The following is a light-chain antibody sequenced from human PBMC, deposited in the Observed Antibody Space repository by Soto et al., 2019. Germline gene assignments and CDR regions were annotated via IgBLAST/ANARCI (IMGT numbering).Light chain of an antibody. CDR2: EVS. CDR3: SSYTSSTTRV. V-gene: IGLV2-14*01. CDR1: SSDVGGYHY. Sequence: QSVLTQPASVSGSPGQSITISCTGTSSDVGGYHYVSWYQQHPGKAPKLMIYEVSNRPSGVSNRFSGSKSGNTASLTISGLQAEDEADYYCSSYTSSTTRVFGTGTKV. J-gene: IGLJ1*01.